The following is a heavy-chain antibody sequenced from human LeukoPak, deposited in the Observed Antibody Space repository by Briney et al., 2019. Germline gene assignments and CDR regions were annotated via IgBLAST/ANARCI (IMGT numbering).Heavy chain of an antibody. D-gene: IGHD3-16*01. CDR3: ARHRFGHLFDY. CDR2: IYYSRST. Sequence: KPSETLSLTCAVSGASISSGHYYWSWIRQPPGKGLEWIGYIYYSRSTYYNPSLKSRVTISVDTSRNQVSLILSSVTAADTAVYYCARHRFGHLFDYWGQGTLVFVSS. J-gene: IGHJ4*02. V-gene: IGHV4-30-4*02. CDR1: GASISSGHYY.